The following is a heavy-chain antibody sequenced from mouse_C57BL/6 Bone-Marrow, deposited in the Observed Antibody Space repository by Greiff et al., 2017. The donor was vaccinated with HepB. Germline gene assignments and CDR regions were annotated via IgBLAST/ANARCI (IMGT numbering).Heavy chain of an antibody. Sequence: ESGPGLVKPSQSLSLTCSVTGYSITSGYYWNWIRQFPGNKLEWMGYISYDGSNNYNPSLKNRISITRDTSKNQFFLKLNSVTTEDTATYYCASALLLRSSYAMDYWGQGTSVTVSS. V-gene: IGHV3-6*01. CDR2: ISYDGSN. D-gene: IGHD1-1*01. J-gene: IGHJ4*01. CDR1: GYSITSGYY. CDR3: ASALLLRSSYAMDY.